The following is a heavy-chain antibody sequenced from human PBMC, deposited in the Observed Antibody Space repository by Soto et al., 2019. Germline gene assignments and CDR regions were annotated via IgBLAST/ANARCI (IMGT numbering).Heavy chain of an antibody. V-gene: IGHV4-59*01. CDR2: IYYSGST. D-gene: IGHD1-1*01. CDR3: ARGRSEGGGWNGYWFDP. CDR1: GGSISSYY. J-gene: IGHJ5*01. Sequence: SETLSLTCTVSGGSISSYYWSWIRQPPGKGLEWIGYIYYSGSTNYNPSLKSRVTISVDTSKNQFSLKLSTVTAADTAVYYCARGRSEGGGWNGYWFDPWGQGTLVTVSS.